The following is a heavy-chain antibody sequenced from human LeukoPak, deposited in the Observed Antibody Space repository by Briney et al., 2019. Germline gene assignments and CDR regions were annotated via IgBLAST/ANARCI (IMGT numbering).Heavy chain of an antibody. J-gene: IGHJ4*02. V-gene: IGHV3-7*01. Sequence: GGSLRLSCAASGFTFSTYWISGVRQAPGKGLEWVANIKKDGSEKYYGDSVKGRFTISRDNAKNSLYLEMNSLRVEDTAVYYCARDSSGYQWGQGTLVTVSS. CDR1: GFTFSTYW. D-gene: IGHD3-22*01. CDR2: IKKDGSEK. CDR3: ARDSSGYQ.